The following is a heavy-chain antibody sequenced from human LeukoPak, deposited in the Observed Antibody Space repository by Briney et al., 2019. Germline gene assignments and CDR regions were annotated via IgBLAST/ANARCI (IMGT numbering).Heavy chain of an antibody. CDR3: ARFSITIFGVVAPDYYMDV. CDR1: GYSFTSYW. CDR2: IYPGDSDT. V-gene: IGHV5-51*01. J-gene: IGHJ6*03. Sequence: GESLKISCKGSGYSFTSYWIGWVRQMPGKGLEWMGIIYPGDSDTRYSPSFQGQVTISADKSISTAYLQWSSLKASDTAMYYCARFSITIFGVVAPDYYMDVWAKGPRSPSP. D-gene: IGHD3-3*01.